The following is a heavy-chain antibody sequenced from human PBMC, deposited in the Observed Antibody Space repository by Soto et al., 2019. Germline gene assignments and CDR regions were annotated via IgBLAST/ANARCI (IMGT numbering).Heavy chain of an antibody. CDR2: IWYDGSNK. Sequence: QVQLVESGGGVVQPGRSLRLSCAASGFTFSSYGMHWVRQAPGKGLEWVAVIWYDGSNKYYADSVKGRFTISRDNSKNTLYLQMNGLRAEDTAVYYCARDQTPGYGDYAHFDYWGQGTLVTVSS. CDR3: ARDQTPGYGDYAHFDY. D-gene: IGHD4-17*01. CDR1: GFTFSSYG. J-gene: IGHJ4*02. V-gene: IGHV3-33*01.